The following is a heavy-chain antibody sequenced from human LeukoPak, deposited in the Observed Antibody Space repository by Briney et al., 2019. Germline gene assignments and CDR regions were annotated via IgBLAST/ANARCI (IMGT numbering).Heavy chain of an antibody. Sequence: GGSLRLSCAASGFTFSDHYMDWVRQAPGKGLEWVGRTRNKANSYTTEYAASVKGRFTISRDDSKNSLYLQMNSLKTEDTAVYYCAIYMTTTSSFDYWGQGTLVTVSS. V-gene: IGHV3-72*01. J-gene: IGHJ4*02. CDR1: GFTFSDHY. CDR3: AIYMTTTSSFDY. D-gene: IGHD4-17*01. CDR2: TRNKANSYTT.